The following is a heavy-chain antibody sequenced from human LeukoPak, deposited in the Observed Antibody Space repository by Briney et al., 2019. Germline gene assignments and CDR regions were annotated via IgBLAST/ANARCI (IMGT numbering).Heavy chain of an antibody. CDR1: GFTFSIYA. CDR3: ARQLSTITIFDC. D-gene: IGHD5-12*01. V-gene: IGHV3-30-3*01. Sequence: GGSLRLSCAASGFTFSIYAMHRVRQAPGKGLEWVEVISYDGSNEYYADSVKGRFTISRDDSKNTLYLQMISLRAEDTAVYYCARQLSTITIFDCWGQGTLVTVSS. J-gene: IGHJ4*02. CDR2: ISYDGSNE.